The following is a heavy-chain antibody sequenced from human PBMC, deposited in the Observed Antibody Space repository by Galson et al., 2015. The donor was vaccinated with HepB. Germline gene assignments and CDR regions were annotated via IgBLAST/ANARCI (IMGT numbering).Heavy chain of an antibody. CDR2: IDQDGSEK. CDR3: ARGPANLEY. Sequence: SLRLSCAASGFSFTSHWMTWVRQAPGKGLEWVANIDQDGSEKHYVDSVKGRFTISRDNAKKSLYLEMSSLRVEDTAVYYCARGPANLEYWGQGTLVTVSS. V-gene: IGHV3-7*01. CDR1: GFSFTSHW. J-gene: IGHJ4*02.